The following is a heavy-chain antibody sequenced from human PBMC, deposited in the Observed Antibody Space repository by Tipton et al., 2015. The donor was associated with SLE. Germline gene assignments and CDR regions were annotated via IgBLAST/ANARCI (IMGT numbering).Heavy chain of an antibody. J-gene: IGHJ6*02. Sequence: TLSLTCTVSGGSISSGGYYWSWIRQPPGKGLEWIGDIYYSGRTEYNPSLKSRVTISVDTSKNQFSLKLSSVTAADTAIYYCARLGLDPGYYYSYGMDVWGLGTTVTVSS. V-gene: IGHV4-61*08. CDR3: ARLGLDPGYYYSYGMDV. CDR2: IYYSGRT. CDR1: GGSISSGGYY. D-gene: IGHD1-26*01.